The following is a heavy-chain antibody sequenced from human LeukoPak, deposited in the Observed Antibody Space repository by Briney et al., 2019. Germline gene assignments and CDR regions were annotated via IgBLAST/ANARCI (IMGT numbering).Heavy chain of an antibody. V-gene: IGHV4-39*01. D-gene: IGHD4-17*01. CDR2: IYYSGST. Sequence: GSLRLSCAASGFTFSDYEMNWVRQAPGKGLEWIGSIYYSGSTSYNPSLKSRPTISVDTSKNQFSLKLSSVTAADTAVYYCARLNRYGDPNFDYWGQGTLVTVSS. J-gene: IGHJ4*02. CDR3: ARLNRYGDPNFDY. CDR1: GFTFSDYE.